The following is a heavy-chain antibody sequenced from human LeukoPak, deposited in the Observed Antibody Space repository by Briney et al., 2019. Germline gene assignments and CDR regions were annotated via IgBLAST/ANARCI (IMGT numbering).Heavy chain of an antibody. CDR3: ARGGPGRSYNNWFDP. CDR1: GGSISSYY. V-gene: IGHV4-34*01. J-gene: IGHJ5*02. D-gene: IGHD3-10*01. CDR2: INHSGST. Sequence: SETLSLTCTVSGGSISSYYWSWIRQPPGKGLEWIGEINHSGSTNYNPSLKSRVTISVDTSKNQFSLKLSSVTAADTAVYYCARGGPGRSYNNWFDPWGQGTLVTVSS.